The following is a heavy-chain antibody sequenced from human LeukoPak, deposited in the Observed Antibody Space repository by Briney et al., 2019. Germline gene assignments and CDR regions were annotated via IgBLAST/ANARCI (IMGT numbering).Heavy chain of an antibody. CDR3: ARYSSGWYSKVWDY. J-gene: IGHJ4*02. D-gene: IGHD6-19*01. CDR2: INHSGST. Sequence: PSETLSLTCAVYGGSFSGYYWSWIRQPPGKGLEWIGEINHSGSTNYNPSLKSRVTISVDTSKNQFSLKLSSVTAADTAVYYCARYSSGWYSKVWDYWGQGTLVTVSS. CDR1: GGSFSGYY. V-gene: IGHV4-34*01.